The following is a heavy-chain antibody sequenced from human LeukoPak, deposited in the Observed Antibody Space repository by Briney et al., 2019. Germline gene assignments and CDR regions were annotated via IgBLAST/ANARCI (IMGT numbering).Heavy chain of an antibody. CDR1: GGSISSGDYY. CDR3: ARARSCTGGKCFRSFDY. CDR2: INYSGTT. J-gene: IGHJ4*02. V-gene: IGHV4-30-4*08. Sequence: SETLSLTCTVSGGSISSGDYYWSWIRQPPGKGLEWIGYINYSGTTYYHPSLKSRITISVDTSKSQFSLRLTSVTAADTAVYYCARARSCTGGKCFRSFDYWGQGTLVTVSS. D-gene: IGHD2-8*02.